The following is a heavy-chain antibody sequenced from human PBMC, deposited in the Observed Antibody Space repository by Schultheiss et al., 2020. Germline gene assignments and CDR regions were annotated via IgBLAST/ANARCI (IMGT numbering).Heavy chain of an antibody. D-gene: IGHD3-3*01. CDR1: GGSVSSGSYY. J-gene: IGHJ6*03. Sequence: SETLSLTCTVSGGSVSSGSYYWSWIRQPPGKGLEWIGYIYYSGSTNYNPSLKSRVTISVDTSKNQFSLKLSSVTAADTAVYYCAGGINYDFWSGYYSRYYYYMDVWGKGTTVNVSS. CDR2: IYYSGST. V-gene: IGHV4-61*01. CDR3: AGGINYDFWSGYYSRYYYYMDV.